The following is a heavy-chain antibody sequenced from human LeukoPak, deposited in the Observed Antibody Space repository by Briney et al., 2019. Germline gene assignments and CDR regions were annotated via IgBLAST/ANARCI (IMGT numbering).Heavy chain of an antibody. CDR1: GFTFSSYA. CDR2: ISYDGSNK. Sequence: PGGSLRLSCAASGFTFSSYAMHWVRQAPGKGLEWVAVISYDGSNKYYADSAKGRFTISRDNSKNTLYLQMNSLTDEDTAVYYCAKKWGVGTTTLDYFDYWGQGTLVTVSS. V-gene: IGHV3-30-3*02. J-gene: IGHJ4*02. D-gene: IGHD1-26*01. CDR3: AKKWGVGTTTLDYFDY.